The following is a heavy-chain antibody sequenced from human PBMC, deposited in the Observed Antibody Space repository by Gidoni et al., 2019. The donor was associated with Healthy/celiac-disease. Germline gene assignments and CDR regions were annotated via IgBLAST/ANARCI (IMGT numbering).Heavy chain of an antibody. CDR3: AKDTRSVIAVAGT. Sequence: EVQLVESGGGLVQPGRSLRLSCSSSGFTFDDDAMHWVRQAPGKGLEWVSGISWNSGSIGYADSVKGRFTISRDNAKNSLYLQMNSLRAEDTALYYCAKDTRSVIAVAGTWGQGTLVTVSS. V-gene: IGHV3-9*01. D-gene: IGHD6-19*01. CDR1: GFTFDDDA. J-gene: IGHJ5*02. CDR2: ISWNSGSI.